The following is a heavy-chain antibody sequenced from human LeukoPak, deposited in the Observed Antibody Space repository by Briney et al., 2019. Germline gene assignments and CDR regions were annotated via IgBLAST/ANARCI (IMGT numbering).Heavy chain of an antibody. V-gene: IGHV3-23*01. J-gene: IGHJ4*02. CDR2: ISGSGGST. D-gene: IGHD6-6*01. CDR3: AKPTCIAARFATPAYDY. Sequence: GGSLRLSCAASGFTFSSYAMSWVRQAPGKGLEWVSAISGSGGSTYYADSVKGRFTISRDNSKNTLYLQMNSLRAEDTAVYYCAKPTCIAARFATPAYDYWGQGTLVTVSS. CDR1: GFTFSSYA.